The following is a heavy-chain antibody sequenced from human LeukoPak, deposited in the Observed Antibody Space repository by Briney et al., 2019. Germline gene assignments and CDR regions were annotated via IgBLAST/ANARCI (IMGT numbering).Heavy chain of an antibody. V-gene: IGHV3-21*01. CDR2: ISSSSSYI. CDR3: ARDPLELRLTPFDY. J-gene: IGHJ4*02. CDR1: GFTFSSYS. D-gene: IGHD5-24*01. Sequence: GGSLRLSCAASGFTFSSYSMNWVRQAPGKGLEWVSSISSSSSYIYYADSMKGRFTISRDNAKNSLYLQMNSLRAEDTAVYYCARDPLELRLTPFDYWGQGTLVTVSS.